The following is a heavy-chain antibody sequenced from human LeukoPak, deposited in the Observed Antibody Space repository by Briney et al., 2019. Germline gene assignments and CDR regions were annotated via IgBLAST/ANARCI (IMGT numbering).Heavy chain of an antibody. D-gene: IGHD6-13*01. Sequence: GGSLRLSCAASGFTFSTYAMSWVRQAPGKGLEWVSGISGSGGSTHYADSVKGRFTISRDNSKNTLYLQMNSLRAEDTAVYYCAKNYRDFANPLAAAGPWGQGTLVTVSS. CDR1: GFTFSTYA. CDR3: AKNYRDFANPLAAAGP. J-gene: IGHJ5*02. CDR2: ISGSGGST. V-gene: IGHV3-23*01.